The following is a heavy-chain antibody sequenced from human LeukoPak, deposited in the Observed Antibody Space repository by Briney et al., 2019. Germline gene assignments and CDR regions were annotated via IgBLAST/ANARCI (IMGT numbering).Heavy chain of an antibody. CDR3: ATSRGSWPDYFDY. Sequence: GGSLRLSCAASGLTFSSYEMNSVRQAPGKGLGWVSYISTSGSTIYYADSVKGRFTISRDNAKNSLYLQMNSLRAEDTAVYYCATSRGSWPDYFDYWGQGTLVTVSS. D-gene: IGHD6-13*01. CDR2: ISTSGSTI. J-gene: IGHJ4*02. V-gene: IGHV3-48*03. CDR1: GLTFSSYE.